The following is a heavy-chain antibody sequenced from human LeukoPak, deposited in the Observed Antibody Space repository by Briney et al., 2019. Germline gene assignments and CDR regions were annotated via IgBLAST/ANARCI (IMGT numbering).Heavy chain of an antibody. J-gene: IGHJ4*02. V-gene: IGHV4-59*01. CDR3: ARDRRHSYGRYFDP. CDR1: GDTISTYH. Sequence: SETLSLTCTVSGDTISTYHWNWVRKAPGKGLEWIGYMKSTGNSNYNPSFKNRVNIFVDMSKNQFVMNLRAVTAADTAVYCCARDRRHSYGRYFDPWGQGMLVTVSS. CDR2: MKSTGNS. D-gene: IGHD5-18*01.